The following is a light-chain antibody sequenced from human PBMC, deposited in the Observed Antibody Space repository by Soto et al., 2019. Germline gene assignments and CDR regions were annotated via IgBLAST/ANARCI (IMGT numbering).Light chain of an antibody. CDR3: QQANSFPIT. J-gene: IGKJ5*01. V-gene: IGKV1-39*01. CDR1: QSISSY. Sequence: DIQMTNSPFSLSSTEGDRITLTCRASQSISSYLNWYQQKPGKAPKLLIYAASSLQSRVPSRFSGSGSGTDFTLTISSLQPEDFATYYCQQANSFPITFGQGTRLEVK. CDR2: AAS.